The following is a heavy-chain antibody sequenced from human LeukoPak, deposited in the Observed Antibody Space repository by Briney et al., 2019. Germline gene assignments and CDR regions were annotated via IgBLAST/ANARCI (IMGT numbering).Heavy chain of an antibody. Sequence: GGSLRLSCAASGFTFSSYSMNWVRQAPGKGLEWVSSISSSSSYIYYADSVKGRFTISRDNAKNSLYLQMNSLRAEDTAVYYCAKDHSYGSGSYYDYWGQGTLVTVSS. V-gene: IGHV3-21*01. CDR1: GFTFSSYS. J-gene: IGHJ4*02. CDR2: ISSSSSYI. CDR3: AKDHSYGSGSYYDY. D-gene: IGHD3-10*01.